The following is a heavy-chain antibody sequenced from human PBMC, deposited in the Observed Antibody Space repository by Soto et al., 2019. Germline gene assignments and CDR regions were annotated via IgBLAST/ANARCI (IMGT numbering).Heavy chain of an antibody. Sequence: ASVKVSCKAYGYTFSSYVLSWVRQAPGQGLEWMGWISAYSGNTVYTQRFKGRLTMATGTSTGTAYMELRSLRSDDTAVYYCARDFYQSSGYCDYWGQGTLVTVSS. CDR3: ARDFYQSSGYCDY. CDR1: GYTFSSYV. CDR2: ISAYSGNT. D-gene: IGHD3-22*01. J-gene: IGHJ4*02. V-gene: IGHV1-18*01.